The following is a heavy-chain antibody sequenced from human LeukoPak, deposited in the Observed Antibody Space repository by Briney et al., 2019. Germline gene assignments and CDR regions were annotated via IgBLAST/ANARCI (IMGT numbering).Heavy chain of an antibody. CDR2: INTNTGNP. D-gene: IGHD5-12*01. Sequence: GASVKVSCKASGFTFTNYALNWVRQAPGQGLEWMGWINTNTGNPTYAQGFTGRFVLSLDTSVTTSYLQISSLKAEDTAVYYCARDGGVATFDYWGQGTLVTVSS. J-gene: IGHJ4*02. CDR3: ARDGGVATFDY. V-gene: IGHV7-4-1*02. CDR1: GFTFTNYA.